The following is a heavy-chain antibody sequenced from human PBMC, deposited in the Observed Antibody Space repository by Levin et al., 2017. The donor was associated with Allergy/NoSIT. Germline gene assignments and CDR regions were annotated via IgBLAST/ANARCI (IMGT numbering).Heavy chain of an antibody. V-gene: IGHV4-59*01. CDR2: IYYSGSS. CDR3: AREIDPAYKLDASGRFDS. CDR1: GDSMNPYY. Sequence: RASETLSLTCTVSGDSMNPYYWHWIRQPPGKGLEWIGFIYYSGSSSYNPALRSRVTISMDTSKHQFSLNLTSVTAADTGVYFCAREIDPAYKLDASGRFDSWGQGILVTVSS. D-gene: IGHD5-12*01. J-gene: IGHJ4*02.